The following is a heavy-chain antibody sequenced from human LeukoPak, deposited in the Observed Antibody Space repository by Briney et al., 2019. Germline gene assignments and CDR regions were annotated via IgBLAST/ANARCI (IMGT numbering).Heavy chain of an antibody. CDR2: INPNSGGT. D-gene: IGHD2-21*01. Sequence: ASVRVGFKADGYALTGAYMHLVRQAPGQRLEWMGWINPNSGGTNYAQKFQGRVTMTRDTSISTAYMELSRLRSDDTAVYYCARAAQGTPLLLLDLWGRGTLVTVSS. V-gene: IGHV1-2*02. CDR3: ARAAQGTPLLLLDL. CDR1: GYALTGAY. J-gene: IGHJ2*01.